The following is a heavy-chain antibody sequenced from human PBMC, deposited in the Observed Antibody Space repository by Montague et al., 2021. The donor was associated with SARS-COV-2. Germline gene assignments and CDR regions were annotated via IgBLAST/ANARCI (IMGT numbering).Heavy chain of an antibody. CDR1: GGSISSNY. Sequence: SETLSLTCTVSGGSISSNYWNWIRQPPGRGLEWIGYIYYSGSTNYNPSLESRVTTSIDTSKNQFSRNLSSVTAADTAIYYCARHGLEGANTYYFGLDVWGQGTTVTVSS. CDR3: ARHGLEGANTYYFGLDV. V-gene: IGHV4-59*08. CDR2: IYYSGST. J-gene: IGHJ6*02. D-gene: IGHD1-26*01.